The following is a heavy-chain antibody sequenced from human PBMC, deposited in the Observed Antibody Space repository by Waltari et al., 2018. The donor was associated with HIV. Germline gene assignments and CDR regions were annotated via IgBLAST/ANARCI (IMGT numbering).Heavy chain of an antibody. CDR2: IIWNSGSK. CDR1: GFTFDDYA. V-gene: IGHV3-9*01. D-gene: IGHD1-7*01. CDR3: AKDRGTGTTVYYYYGMDV. Sequence: EVQLVESGGGLVQPGRSLRLSCAASGFTFDDYAMHWAGQAPGKGLGWVSGIIWNSGSKGYADSVKGRFTISRDNAKNSLYLQMNSLRAEDTALYYCAKDRGTGTTVYYYYGMDVWGQGTTVTVSS. J-gene: IGHJ6*02.